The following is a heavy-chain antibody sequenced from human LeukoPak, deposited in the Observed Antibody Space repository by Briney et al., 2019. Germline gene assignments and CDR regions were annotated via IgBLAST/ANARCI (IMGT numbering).Heavy chain of an antibody. D-gene: IGHD3-16*01. V-gene: IGHV3-23*01. CDR1: GFTFSSYA. Sequence: PGGSLRLSCAASGFTFSSYAMSWVRQAPGEGLEWVSAISGSGGSTYYADSVKGRFTISRDNSKNTLYLQMNSLRADDTAVYYCARRTLITPGGFDYWGQGTLVTVSS. CDR3: ARRTLITPGGFDY. CDR2: ISGSGGST. J-gene: IGHJ4*02.